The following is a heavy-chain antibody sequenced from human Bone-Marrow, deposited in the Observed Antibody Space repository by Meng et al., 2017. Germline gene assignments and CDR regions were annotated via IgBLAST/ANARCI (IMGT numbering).Heavy chain of an antibody. Sequence: EVQLVESGGGFVKPGGPLRLSCAASGFTFSNAWMTWVRQAPGKGLEWIGRMKSNVDGGTVDYAAAVKGRFFISRDDSENTFYLQMNSLKTEDTAVYYCSGHVDYWGHGTLVTVSS. J-gene: IGHJ4*01. V-gene: IGHV3-15*01. CDR1: GFTFSNAW. CDR3: SGHVDY. CDR2: MKSNVDGGTV.